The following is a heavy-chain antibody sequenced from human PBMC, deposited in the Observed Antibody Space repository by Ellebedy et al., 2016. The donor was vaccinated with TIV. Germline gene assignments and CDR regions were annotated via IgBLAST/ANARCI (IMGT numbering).Heavy chain of an antibody. V-gene: IGHV1-2*02. CDR3: ARGGMRGPEQEFDY. CDR1: GYTFTDYY. CDR2: INPNSGDT. J-gene: IGHJ4*02. Sequence: AASVKVSCKTSGYTFTDYYIHWVRQAPGQGLEWMGWINPNSGDTKYAQKFQGRVTVTRDTSTSTGYMELRSLRSDDTAGYYCARGGMRGPEQEFDYWGQGTLVTVSS. D-gene: IGHD3-10*01.